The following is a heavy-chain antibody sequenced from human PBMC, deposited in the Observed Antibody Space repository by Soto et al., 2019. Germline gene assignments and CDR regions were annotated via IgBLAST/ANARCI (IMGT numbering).Heavy chain of an antibody. V-gene: IGHV3-49*04. Sequence: GSLSLSCTASGCTFGDYAMSWVRQAPGRGLEWVGFIRSKAYGGTTEYAASVKGRFTISRDDSKSIAYLQMNSLKTEDTAVYYCTRDGLQDIVVVVAADPYYYYYGMDVWAQGATVTVSS. CDR3: TRDGLQDIVVVVAADPYYYYYGMDV. J-gene: IGHJ6*02. D-gene: IGHD2-15*01. CDR1: GCTFGDYA. CDR2: IRSKAYGGTT.